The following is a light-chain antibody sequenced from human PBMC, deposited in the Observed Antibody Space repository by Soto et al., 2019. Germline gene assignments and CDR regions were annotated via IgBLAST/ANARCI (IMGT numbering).Light chain of an antibody. J-gene: IGLJ3*02. V-gene: IGLV1-51*01. CDR1: SCNIGNNY. CDR2: DNN. Sequence: QSVLTQPPSVSAAPGQTVTISCSGSSCNIGNNYVSWYQQLPGTAPKLLIYDNNKRPSGIPDRFSGSKSGTSATLGITGLQTGDEADYYCGTWDSSLSAKVFGGGTKLTVL. CDR3: GTWDSSLSAKV.